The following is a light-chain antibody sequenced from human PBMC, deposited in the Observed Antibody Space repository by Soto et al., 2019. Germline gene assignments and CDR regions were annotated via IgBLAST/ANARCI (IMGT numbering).Light chain of an antibody. CDR3: KQSHTPPHT. CDR1: QSVSSY. J-gene: IGKJ2*01. CDR2: AAS. Sequence: DIQMTQSPSSLSASVGDRVTITCRASQSVSSYVNWYQQRPGKAPKLLIYAASNLQSGVPSTFSGSRSGTDFTLTITSLQPEDFATYYCKQSHTPPHTFGQGTKLEIK. V-gene: IGKV1-39*01.